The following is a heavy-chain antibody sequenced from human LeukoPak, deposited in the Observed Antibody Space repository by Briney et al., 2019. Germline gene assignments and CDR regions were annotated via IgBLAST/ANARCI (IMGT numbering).Heavy chain of an antibody. CDR1: GFTFSTYS. CDR2: ISSRSNII. Sequence: GGSLRLSCAASGFTFSTYSMNWVRQAPGRGLEWVSSISSRSNIIYYADSVKGRFTISRDNAKNSLYLLMNSLRAEDTAVYYCARHTMIVDDAFDIWGQGTMVTVSS. CDR3: ARHTMIVDDAFDI. D-gene: IGHD3-22*01. J-gene: IGHJ3*02. V-gene: IGHV3-21*06.